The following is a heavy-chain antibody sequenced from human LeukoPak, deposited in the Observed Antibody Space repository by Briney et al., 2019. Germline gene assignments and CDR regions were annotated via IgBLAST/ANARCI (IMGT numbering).Heavy chain of an antibody. CDR2: ISYDGSNK. J-gene: IGHJ6*03. V-gene: IGHV3-30*04. CDR1: GFTFSSYA. CDR3: AKDIGRVDTASTYMDV. Sequence: PGGSLRLSCAASGFTFSSYAMHWVRQAPGKGLEWVAVISYDGSNKYYADSMKGRFTISRDNSKNTLYLQMNSLRVEDTALYYCAKDIGRVDTASTYMDVWGKGTTVTISS. D-gene: IGHD5-18*01.